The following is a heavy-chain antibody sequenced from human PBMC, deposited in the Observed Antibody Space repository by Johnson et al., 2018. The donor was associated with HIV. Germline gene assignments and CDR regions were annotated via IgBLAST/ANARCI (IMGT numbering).Heavy chain of an antibody. CDR1: GFTFDDYA. V-gene: IGHV3-66*01. D-gene: IGHD2-15*01. J-gene: IGHJ3*02. CDR3: AREAYCSGGSCYDAFDI. Sequence: MQLVESGGGLVQPGRSLRLSCAASGFTFDDYAMHWVRQAPGKGLEWVSVIYSGGSTYYADSVKGRFTISRDNSKNTLYLQMNSLRAEDTAVYYCAREAYCSGGSCYDAFDIWGQGTMVTVSS. CDR2: IYSGGST.